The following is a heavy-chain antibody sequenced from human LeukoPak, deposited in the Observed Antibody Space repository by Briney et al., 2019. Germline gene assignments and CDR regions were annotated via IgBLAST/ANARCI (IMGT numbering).Heavy chain of an antibody. CDR2: INHSGST. Sequence: SETLSLTCAVYGGSFSGYYWSWIRQPPGKGLEWIGEINHSGSTNYNPSLKSRVTISVDTSKNQFSLKLSSVTAADTADYYCARHGGAAAGLDYCGQGILVTVSS. CDR3: ARHGGAAAGLDY. V-gene: IGHV4-34*01. D-gene: IGHD6-13*01. J-gene: IGHJ4*02. CDR1: GGSFSGYY.